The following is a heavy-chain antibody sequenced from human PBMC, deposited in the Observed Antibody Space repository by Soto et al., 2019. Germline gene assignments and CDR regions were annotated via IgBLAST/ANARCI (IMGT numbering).Heavy chain of an antibody. V-gene: IGHV3-21*06. Sequence: GGSLRLSCAASGFTFRSYGMNWVRQAPGEGLEWVSYISSSSSYIYYADSVRGRFTISRDNAKNSLYLQMDSLRAEDTAVYYCARDRRSSNDSSDSGFLGFDPWGQGTQVTVSS. J-gene: IGHJ5*02. CDR2: ISSSSSYI. CDR3: ARDRRSSNDSSDSGFLGFDP. D-gene: IGHD3-22*01. CDR1: GFTFRSYG.